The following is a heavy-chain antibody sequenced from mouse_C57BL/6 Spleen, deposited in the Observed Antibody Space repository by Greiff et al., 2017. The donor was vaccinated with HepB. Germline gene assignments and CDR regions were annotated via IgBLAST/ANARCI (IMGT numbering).Heavy chain of an antibody. V-gene: IGHV5-6*01. CDR3: ARQGTTVWYFDV. D-gene: IGHD1-1*01. J-gene: IGHJ1*03. Sequence: EVQWVESGGDLVKPGGSLKLSCAASGFTFSSYGMSWVRQTPDKRLEWVATISSGGSYTYYPDSVKGRFTISRDNAKNTLYLQMSSLKSEDTAMYYCARQGTTVWYFDVWGTGTTVTVSS. CDR1: GFTFSSYG. CDR2: ISSGGSYT.